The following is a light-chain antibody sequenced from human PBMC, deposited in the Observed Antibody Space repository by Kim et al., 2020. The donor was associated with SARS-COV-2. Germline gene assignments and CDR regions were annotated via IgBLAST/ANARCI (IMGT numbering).Light chain of an antibody. V-gene: IGKV3-11*01. J-gene: IGKJ5*01. CDR3: QQRSNWPIT. CDR2: DAS. Sequence: EIVLTQSPATLSLSPGESASLSCRASQSVSRYFAWYQQKPGQAPRLLIYDASSRATGIPARFSGSGSGTDFSLTISSLEPEDFAIYYCQQRSNWPITFGQGTRLEIK. CDR1: QSVSRY.